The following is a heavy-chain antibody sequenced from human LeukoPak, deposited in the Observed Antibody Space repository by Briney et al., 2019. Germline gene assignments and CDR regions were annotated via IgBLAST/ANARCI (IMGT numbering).Heavy chain of an antibody. Sequence: SETLSLTCAVYGGSFSGYSWSWIRQPPGKGLEWIGEINHSGSTNYNPSLKSRVTISVDTSKNQFSLKLSSVTAADTAVYYCARVPQGNLNRLNYYGSGSYLLDYWGQGTLVTVSS. J-gene: IGHJ4*02. V-gene: IGHV4-34*01. CDR1: GGSFSGYS. CDR2: INHSGST. CDR3: ARVPQGNLNRLNYYGSGSYLLDY. D-gene: IGHD3-10*01.